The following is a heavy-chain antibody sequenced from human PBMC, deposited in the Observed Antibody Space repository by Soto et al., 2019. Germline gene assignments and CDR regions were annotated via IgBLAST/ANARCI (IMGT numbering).Heavy chain of an antibody. CDR1: GYTFTSYG. J-gene: IGHJ3*02. CDR3: ARRDTLPYYYGSGNLKDAFDI. V-gene: IGHV1-18*01. D-gene: IGHD3-10*01. CDR2: ISAYNGNT. Sequence: ASVKVSCKASGYTFTSYGISWVRQAPGQGLEWMGWISAYNGNTNYAQKLQGRVTMTTDTSTSTAYMELRSLRSDDTAVYYCARRDTLPYYYGSGNLKDAFDIWGQGTMVTVSS.